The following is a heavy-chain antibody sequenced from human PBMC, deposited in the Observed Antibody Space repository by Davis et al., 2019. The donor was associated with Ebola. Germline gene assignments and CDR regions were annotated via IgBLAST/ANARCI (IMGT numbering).Heavy chain of an antibody. V-gene: IGHV3-30*18. CDR2: ISYDGSNK. CDR1: GFTVSSNY. Sequence: GGSLRLSCAASGFTVSSNYMSWVRQAPGKGLEWVAVISYDGSNKYYADSVKGRFTISRDNSKNTLYLQMNSLRAEDTAVYYCAKDDYGDYGYYYYGMDVWGQGTTVTVSS. D-gene: IGHD4-17*01. CDR3: AKDDYGDYGYYYYGMDV. J-gene: IGHJ6*02.